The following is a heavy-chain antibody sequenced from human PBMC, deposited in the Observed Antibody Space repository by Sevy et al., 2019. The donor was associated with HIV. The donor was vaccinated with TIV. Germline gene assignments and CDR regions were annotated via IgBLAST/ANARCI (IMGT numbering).Heavy chain of an antibody. CDR2: IHSSGAT. V-gene: IGHV3-53*01. J-gene: IGHJ4*02. Sequence: GGSLRLSCAASGLTVSDSYMAWVRQSPGKGLEWVSLIHSSGATYYADSVKGRFTLSRDRSENTLYLQMNTLGAEDTALYYCARVFCDYRQRRGAYFDYWGQGTLVTVSS. CDR3: ARVFCDYRQRRGAYFDY. CDR1: GLTVSDSY. D-gene: IGHD4-17*01.